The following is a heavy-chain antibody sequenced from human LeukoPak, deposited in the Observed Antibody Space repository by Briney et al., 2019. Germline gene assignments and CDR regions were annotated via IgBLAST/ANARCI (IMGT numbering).Heavy chain of an antibody. Sequence: SETLSLTCTVSGGSISSYCWSWIRQPPGKGLEWIGCIYYSGSTNYNPSLKSRVTISGVTSKNQFSLKLSSVTAADTAVFYCARAVADFWSGQYYFDYWGQGTLVTVSS. CDR2: IYYSGST. CDR1: GGSISSYC. J-gene: IGHJ4*02. D-gene: IGHD3-3*01. V-gene: IGHV4-59*01. CDR3: ARAVADFWSGQYYFDY.